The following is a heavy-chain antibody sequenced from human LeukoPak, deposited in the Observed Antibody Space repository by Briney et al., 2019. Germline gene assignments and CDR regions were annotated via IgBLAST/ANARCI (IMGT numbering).Heavy chain of an antibody. J-gene: IGHJ4*02. CDR3: ARDARYYYDSSGYYYFDY. V-gene: IGHV4-59*01. CDR1: GGSISSYN. D-gene: IGHD3-22*01. Sequence: SETLSLTCTVSGGSISSYNWSWIRQPPGKGLEWIGYIYYSGSTNYNPSLKSRVTISVDTSKNQFSLKLSSVTAADTAVYYCARDARYYYDSSGYYYFDYWGQGTLVTVSS. CDR2: IYYSGST.